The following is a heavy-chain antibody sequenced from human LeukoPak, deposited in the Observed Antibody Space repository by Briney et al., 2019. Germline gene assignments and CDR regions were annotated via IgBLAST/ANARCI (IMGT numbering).Heavy chain of an antibody. CDR1: GFTFSSDE. CDR2: ISVRSNYR. D-gene: IGHD3-22*01. J-gene: IGHJ4*02. CDR3: VRLRRSNDRSGYYYYYDY. Sequence: GGSLRLSCAVSGFTFSSDEMNWVRQAPGKGLEWVSSISVRSNYRYYADSVRGRFTISRDDARDSLFLQMNSLRAEDTAVYFCVRLRRSNDRSGYYYYYDYWGQGTLVTVSS. V-gene: IGHV3-21*01.